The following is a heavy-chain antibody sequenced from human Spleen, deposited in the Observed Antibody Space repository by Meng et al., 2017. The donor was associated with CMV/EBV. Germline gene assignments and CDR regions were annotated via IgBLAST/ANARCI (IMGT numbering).Heavy chain of an antibody. CDR3: ASLPWSGNSPDTFDI. D-gene: IGHD3-3*01. CDR2: ISYDGSNK. CDR1: GFTFSTYA. J-gene: IGHJ3*02. Sequence: GESLKISCAASGFTFSTYAMHWVRQAPGKGLEWVAVISYDGSNKYYADSVTGRFTISRDNAKNALSLQMNSLRPEDTAVYYCASLPWSGNSPDTFDIWGQGTMVTVSS. V-gene: IGHV3-30-3*01.